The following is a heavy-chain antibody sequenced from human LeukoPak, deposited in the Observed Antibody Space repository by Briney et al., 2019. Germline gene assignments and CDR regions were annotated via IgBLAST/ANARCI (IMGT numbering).Heavy chain of an antibody. CDR1: GGSISSYY. CDR3: ASLRAALDY. J-gene: IGHJ4*02. CDR2: IYTSGST. V-gene: IGHV4-4*09. Sequence: SETLSLTCTVSGGSISSYYWSWIRQPPGKGLEWIGYIYTSGSTNYNPSLKSRVTISVDTSKNQFSLKLSSVTAADTAVYYCASLRAALDYWGQGTLVTVSS. D-gene: IGHD6-6*01.